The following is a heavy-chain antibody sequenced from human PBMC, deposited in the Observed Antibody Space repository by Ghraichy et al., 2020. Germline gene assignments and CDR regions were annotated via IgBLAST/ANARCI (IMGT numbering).Heavy chain of an antibody. V-gene: IGHV3-7*03. Sequence: GGSLRLSCAASGFTFSSYWMSWVRQAPGKGLEWVANIKQDGSEKYYVDSVKGRFTISRDNAKNSLYLQMNSLRTEDTAVYYCIKKSLYPEYFHHWGPGTLVTVSS. D-gene: IGHD2-15*01. CDR1: GFTFSSYW. CDR3: IKKSLYPEYFHH. J-gene: IGHJ1*01. CDR2: IKQDGSEK.